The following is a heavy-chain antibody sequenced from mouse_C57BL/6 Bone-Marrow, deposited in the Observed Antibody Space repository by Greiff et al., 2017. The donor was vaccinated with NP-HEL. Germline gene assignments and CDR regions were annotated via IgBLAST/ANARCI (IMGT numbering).Heavy chain of an antibody. CDR2: ISDGGSYT. CDR3: ARAHYGYSWFAY. J-gene: IGHJ3*01. CDR1: GFTFSSYA. D-gene: IGHD2-2*01. V-gene: IGHV5-4*03. Sequence: DVKLVESGGGLVKPGGSLKLSCAASGFTFSSYAMSWVRQTPEQRLEWVATISDGGSYTYYPDNVKGRFTISRDNAKNNLYLQMSHLKSEDTAMYYCARAHYGYSWFAYWGQGTLVTVSA.